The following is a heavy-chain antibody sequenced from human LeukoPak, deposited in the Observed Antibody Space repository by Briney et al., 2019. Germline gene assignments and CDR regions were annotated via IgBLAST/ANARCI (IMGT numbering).Heavy chain of an antibody. CDR3: ARSIGGYYDSSGYYYY. CDR1: GGSISSYY. Sequence: SETLSLTCTVSGGSISSYYWSWIRQPPGKGLEWIGYIYYSGSTNYNPSLKSRVTISVDTSKNQFSLKLSSATAADTAVYYCARSIGGYYDSSGYYYYWGQGTLVTVSS. D-gene: IGHD3-22*01. V-gene: IGHV4-59*08. CDR2: IYYSGST. J-gene: IGHJ4*02.